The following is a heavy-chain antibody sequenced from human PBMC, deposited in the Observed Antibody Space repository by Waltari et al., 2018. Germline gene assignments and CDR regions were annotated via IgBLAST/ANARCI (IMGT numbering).Heavy chain of an antibody. Sequence: QVQLVESGGGVVQPGRSLRLSCAASGFTFSSYGMHWVRQAPGKGREWVAVIWYDGSNKYYADSVKGRFTISRDNSENTLYLQMNSLRAEDTAVYYCARDLRRCSSTSCYEALDYWGQGTLVTVSS. CDR1: GFTFSSYG. CDR2: IWYDGSNK. D-gene: IGHD2-2*01. V-gene: IGHV3-33*01. CDR3: ARDLRRCSSTSCYEALDY. J-gene: IGHJ4*02.